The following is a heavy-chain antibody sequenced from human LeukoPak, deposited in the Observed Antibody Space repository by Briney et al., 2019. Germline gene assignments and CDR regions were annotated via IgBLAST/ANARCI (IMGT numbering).Heavy chain of an antibody. Sequence: KPSETLSLTCTVSGYSISSGYYWGWIRQPPGMGLEWIGTIYHSGSTNYNPSLKSRVTISVDTSKNQFSLKLSSVTAADTAVYYCARDRGSYYSYWGQGTLVTVPS. D-gene: IGHD1-26*01. V-gene: IGHV4-38-2*02. CDR2: IYHSGST. J-gene: IGHJ4*02. CDR1: GYSISSGYY. CDR3: ARDRGSYYSY.